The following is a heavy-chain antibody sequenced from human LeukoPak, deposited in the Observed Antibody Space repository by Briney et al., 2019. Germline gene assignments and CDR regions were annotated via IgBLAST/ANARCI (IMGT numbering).Heavy chain of an antibody. CDR1: GYTFRGNY. Sequence: GASVKISCKASGYTFRGNYIHWLRQAPGQGLEWMGWISAYNGNTYYAQKFRGRVTMTTDTSTSTAYMELRSLSSDDTAVYYCARGPYCSGATCYSQYFDFWGQGTLVPVSS. J-gene: IGHJ4*02. CDR2: ISAYNGNT. CDR3: ARGPYCSGATCYSQYFDF. V-gene: IGHV1-18*04. D-gene: IGHD2-15*01.